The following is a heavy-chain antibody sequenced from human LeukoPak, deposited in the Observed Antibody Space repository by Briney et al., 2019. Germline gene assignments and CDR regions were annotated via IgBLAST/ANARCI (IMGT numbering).Heavy chain of an antibody. D-gene: IGHD3-22*01. Sequence: KPSETLSLTCTVSGGSISSSSYYWGWIRQPPGKGLEWIGSIYYSGSTYYNPSLKSRVTISLDTSENQFSLKLSSVTAADTAVYYCAREGYYESSGFYYYWGQGTLVTVSP. V-gene: IGHV4-39*07. CDR2: IYYSGST. CDR3: AREGYYESSGFYYY. J-gene: IGHJ4*02. CDR1: GGSISSSSYY.